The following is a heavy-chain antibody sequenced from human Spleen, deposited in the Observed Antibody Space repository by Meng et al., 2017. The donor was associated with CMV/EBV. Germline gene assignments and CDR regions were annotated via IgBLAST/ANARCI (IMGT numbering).Heavy chain of an antibody. CDR3: ARSYYGSGSYYVDY. CDR1: GGSIFSGEYY. Sequence: SETLSLTCTVSGGSIFSGEYYWTWIRQPPGKGLEWIGYIHYSGNTYYNPSLKSRGTISRDTSENQFSLKLTSVTAADTAVYYCARSYYGSGSYYVDYWGQGTLVTVSS. CDR2: IHYSGNT. J-gene: IGHJ4*02. V-gene: IGHV4-30-4*02. D-gene: IGHD3-10*01.